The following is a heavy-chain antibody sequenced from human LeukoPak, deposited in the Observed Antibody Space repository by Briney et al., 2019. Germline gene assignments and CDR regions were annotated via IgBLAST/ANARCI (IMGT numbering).Heavy chain of an antibody. CDR3: ARDSKWLVRGAFDY. Sequence: PGGSLRLSCAASGFTFSSYSMNWVRQAPGKGLEWVSYISSSSSTIYYADSLKGRFTISRDNAKTSLYLQMNSLRAEDTAVYYCARDSKWLVRGAFDYWGQGTLVTVSS. V-gene: IGHV3-48*01. D-gene: IGHD6-19*01. CDR1: GFTFSSYS. CDR2: ISSSSSTI. J-gene: IGHJ4*02.